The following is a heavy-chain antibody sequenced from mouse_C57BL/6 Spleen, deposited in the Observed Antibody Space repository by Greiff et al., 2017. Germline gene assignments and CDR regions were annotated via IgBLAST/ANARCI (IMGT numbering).Heavy chain of an antibody. CDR3: TRRGYGGLDY. D-gene: IGHD1-1*02. J-gene: IGHJ2*01. CDR2: IDPETGGT. V-gene: IGHV1-15*01. CDR1: GYTFTDYE. Sequence: QVQLQQSGAELVRPGASVTLSCKASGYTFTDYEMHWVKQTTVHGLEWIGAIDPETGGTAYNQKFKGKAILTADKSSSTAYMELRSLTSEDSAVYYCTRRGYGGLDYWGQGTTLTVSS.